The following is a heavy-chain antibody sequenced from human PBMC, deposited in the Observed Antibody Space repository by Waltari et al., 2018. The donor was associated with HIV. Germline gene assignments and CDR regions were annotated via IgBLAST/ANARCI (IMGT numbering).Heavy chain of an antibody. Sequence: EVQLVESGGDLVQPGGSLRVSCAASGFGFSSYRMTCVRQAPGKGLEWISYISNSGNTIDYADSVKGRFTISRDNAKNSLSLQMHSLRAEDTAVYYCARARGYSYGYEDYWGQGALVTVSS. D-gene: IGHD5-18*01. CDR2: ISNSGNTI. J-gene: IGHJ4*02. CDR3: ARARGYSYGYEDY. V-gene: IGHV3-48*04. CDR1: GFGFSSYR.